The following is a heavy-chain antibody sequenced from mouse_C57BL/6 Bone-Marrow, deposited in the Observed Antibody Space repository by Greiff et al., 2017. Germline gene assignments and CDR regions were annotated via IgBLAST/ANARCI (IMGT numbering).Heavy chain of an antibody. Sequence: VQLQQPGAELVKPGASVTMSCKASGYTFTSYWITWVKQRPGQGLEWIGDIYPGSGSTNYNEKFKSKATLTVDTSSSTAYMQLSSLTSEDSAVYYCARVGGGVYYAMDYWGQGTSVTVSS. CDR2: IYPGSGST. J-gene: IGHJ4*01. CDR1: GYTFTSYW. CDR3: ARVGGGVYYAMDY. V-gene: IGHV1-55*01.